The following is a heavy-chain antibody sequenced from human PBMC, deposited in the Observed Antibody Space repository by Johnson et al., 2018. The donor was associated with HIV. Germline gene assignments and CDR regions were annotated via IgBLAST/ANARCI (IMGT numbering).Heavy chain of an antibody. J-gene: IGHJ3*02. CDR2: IYSGGST. CDR3: AKEMAWEDAFDI. V-gene: IGHV3-66*01. D-gene: IGHD5-24*01. CDR1: GFTVNSNY. Sequence: VQVLESGGDLVQPGGSLRLSCAASGFTVNSNYMSWVRQAPGRGLEWVSVIYSGGSTYYADSVKGRFTISRDNSKNTLYLQMNSLRAEDTAVYYCAKEMAWEDAFDIWGQGTMVTVSS.